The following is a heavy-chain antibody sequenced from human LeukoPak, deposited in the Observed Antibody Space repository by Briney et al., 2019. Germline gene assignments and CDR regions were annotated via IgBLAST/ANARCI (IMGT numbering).Heavy chain of an antibody. Sequence: PSQTLSLTCTVSGGSISSGSYYWSWIRQPAGKGLEWIGRIYTSGSTNYNPSLKSRVTISVDTSKNQFSLKLSSVTAADTAVYYCARDPGVRGVREFDYWGQGTLVTVSS. CDR1: GGSISSGSYY. V-gene: IGHV4-61*02. CDR3: ARDPGVRGVREFDY. D-gene: IGHD3-10*01. J-gene: IGHJ4*02. CDR2: IYTSGST.